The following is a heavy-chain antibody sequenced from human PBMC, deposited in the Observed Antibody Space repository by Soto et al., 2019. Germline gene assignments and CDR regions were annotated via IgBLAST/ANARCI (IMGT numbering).Heavy chain of an antibody. V-gene: IGHV3-74*03. CDR1: GFAFSSYW. D-gene: IGHD2-2*01. J-gene: IGHJ5*02. CDR3: ARDQSTGDWFDA. Sequence: EVELVESGGGLVQPWGSLRLSCGASGFAFSSYWMHWVRQAPGKGLVWVSRINGDGSDIKYADSVKGRFTISRDNAKNTLYLQMNSLRAEDTAVYYCARDQSTGDWFDAWGQGTLVTVSS. CDR2: INGDGSDI.